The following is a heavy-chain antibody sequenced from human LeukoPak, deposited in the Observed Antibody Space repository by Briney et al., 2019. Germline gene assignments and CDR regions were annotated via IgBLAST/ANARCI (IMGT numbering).Heavy chain of an antibody. D-gene: IGHD3-10*01. CDR1: GFTFSSYA. J-gene: IGHJ6*03. V-gene: IGHV3-23*01. CDR3: AKVRPTSYYYYYMGV. Sequence: GGSLRLSCAASGFTFSSYAMTWVRQAPGKGLEWVSSFSFNGESTYYADSAKGRFTISRDNSKNTLYLQMNSLRAEDTAVYYCAKVRPTSYYYYYMGVWGKGTTVTISS. CDR2: FSFNGEST.